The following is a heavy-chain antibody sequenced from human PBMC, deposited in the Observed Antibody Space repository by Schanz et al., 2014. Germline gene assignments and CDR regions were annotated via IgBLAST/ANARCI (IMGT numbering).Heavy chain of an antibody. J-gene: IGHJ5*02. CDR3: ARGGSVATIAPYTWFDP. V-gene: IGHV4-61*02. CDR2: IYSRGSS. D-gene: IGHD5-12*01. Sequence: QVQLQQWGAGLLKPSETLSLTCAVSGGSISSATYYWSWVRQPAGKGLEWIGRIYSRGSSTYNPSLRRRFPIPITTPNTQSSLKLTSVTAADTAVYYCARGGSVATIAPYTWFDPWGQGTLVTVSS. CDR1: GGSISSATYY.